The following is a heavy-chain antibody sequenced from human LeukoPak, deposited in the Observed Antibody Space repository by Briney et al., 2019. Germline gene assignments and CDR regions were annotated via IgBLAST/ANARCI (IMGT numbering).Heavy chain of an antibody. Sequence: SETLSLTLTVSGGSISSYYGSWIRQPPGKGLEWIGYIYYSGSTNYNPSLKSRVTISVDTSKNQFSLKLSSVTAADTAVYYCARSLGKGSGYPPGSWGRGTLVTVSS. J-gene: IGHJ2*01. CDR1: GGSISSYY. V-gene: IGHV4-59*01. D-gene: IGHD3-22*01. CDR3: ARSLGKGSGYPPGS. CDR2: IYYSGST.